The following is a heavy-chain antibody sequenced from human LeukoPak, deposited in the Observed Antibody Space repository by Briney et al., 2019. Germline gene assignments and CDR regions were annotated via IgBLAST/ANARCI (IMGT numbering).Heavy chain of an antibody. V-gene: IGHV4-38-2*02. CDR3: ARGGQWLAYYYYYMDV. J-gene: IGHJ6*03. CDR2: IYHSGST. D-gene: IGHD6-19*01. CDR1: GYFISNGYY. Sequence: SETLSLTCTVSGYFISNGYYWGWIRQPPGKGLEWIGSIYHSGSTSYNPSLKSRVTISVDTSKNQISLKLSSVTAADTAVYYCARGGQWLAYYYYYMDVWGEGTTVTVSS.